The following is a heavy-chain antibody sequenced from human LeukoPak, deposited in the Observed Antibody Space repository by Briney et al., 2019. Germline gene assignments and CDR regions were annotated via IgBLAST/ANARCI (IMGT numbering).Heavy chain of an antibody. Sequence: SETLSLTCAVYGGSFSGYYWTWIRQPPGKGLEWIGEINDSGSSDYNPSLKSRVTISVDTSKNQFSLKLNSVTAADMAVYHCVRPRPGGGWFDYWGQGTRVTVSS. CDR3: VRPRPGGGWFDY. J-gene: IGHJ4*02. CDR2: INDSGSS. V-gene: IGHV4-34*01. D-gene: IGHD1-14*01. CDR1: GGSFSGYY.